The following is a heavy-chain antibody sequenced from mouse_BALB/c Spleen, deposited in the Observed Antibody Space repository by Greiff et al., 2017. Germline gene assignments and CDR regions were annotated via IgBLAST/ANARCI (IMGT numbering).Heavy chain of an antibody. CDR1: GFTFSSYA. CDR3: ARGVDGYYYAMDY. Sequence: EVQLQQSGGGLVKPGGSLKLSCAASGFTFSSYAMSWVRQTPEKRLEWVASISSGGSTYYPDSVKGRFTISRDNARNILYLQMCSLRSEDTAMYYCARGVDGYYYAMDYWGQGTSVTVSS. V-gene: IGHV5-6-5*01. J-gene: IGHJ4*01. D-gene: IGHD2-3*01. CDR2: ISSGGST.